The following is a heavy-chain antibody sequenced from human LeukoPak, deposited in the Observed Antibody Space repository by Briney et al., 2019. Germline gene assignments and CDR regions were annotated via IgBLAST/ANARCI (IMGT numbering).Heavy chain of an antibody. CDR1: GFTFSSYA. CDR3: VKMRTYDFWTYDAFDI. CDR2: ISSNGGST. Sequence: PGGSLRLSCSASGFTFSSYAMHWVRQAPGKGLEYVSAISSNGGSTYYADSVKGRFTISRDNSKNTLYLQMSSLRAEDTAVYYCVKMRTYDFWTYDAFDIWGHGTMVTVSS. V-gene: IGHV3-64D*09. D-gene: IGHD3-3*01. J-gene: IGHJ3*02.